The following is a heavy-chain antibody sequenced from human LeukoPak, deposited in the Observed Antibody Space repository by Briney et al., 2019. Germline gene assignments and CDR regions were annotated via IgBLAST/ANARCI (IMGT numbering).Heavy chain of an antibody. Sequence: PSETLSLTCTVSGGSISSGSYYWSWIRQPAGKGLEWIGRIYTSGSTNYNPSLKSRVTISVDTSKNQFSLRLSSVTAADTAVYYCARSSYGSQPNFDYWGQGTLVTVSS. CDR2: IYTSGST. CDR3: ARSSYGSQPNFDY. D-gene: IGHD5-18*01. J-gene: IGHJ4*02. V-gene: IGHV4-61*02. CDR1: GGSISSGSYY.